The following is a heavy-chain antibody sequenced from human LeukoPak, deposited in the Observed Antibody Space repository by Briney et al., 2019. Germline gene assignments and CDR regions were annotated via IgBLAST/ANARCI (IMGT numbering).Heavy chain of an antibody. CDR2: INKDGSEK. J-gene: IGHJ4*02. Sequence: GGSLRLSCAASGFTFSRYWMSWVRQAPGKGLEWVANINKDGSEKYYVDSVKGRFTISRDNAKNSLYLQMNSLRAEDTAVYYCARIIAVARHFDYWGQGTLVTVSS. D-gene: IGHD6-19*01. CDR1: GFTFSRYW. CDR3: ARIIAVARHFDY. V-gene: IGHV3-7*03.